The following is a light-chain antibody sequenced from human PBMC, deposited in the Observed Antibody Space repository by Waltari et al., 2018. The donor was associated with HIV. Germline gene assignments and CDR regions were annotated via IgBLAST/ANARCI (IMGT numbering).Light chain of an antibody. CDR1: NIGSKR. J-gene: IGLJ2*01. V-gene: IGLV3-21*04. CDR3: QVWDSGVL. Sequence: SYVLTQPPSVSVAPGKPARITCGGNNIGSKRVHWYQQKPGQAPVLVIYYNNDRPSGIPERFSGSNSGNTATLTISRVEAGDEANYYCQVWDSGVLFGGGTKLTVL. CDR2: YNN.